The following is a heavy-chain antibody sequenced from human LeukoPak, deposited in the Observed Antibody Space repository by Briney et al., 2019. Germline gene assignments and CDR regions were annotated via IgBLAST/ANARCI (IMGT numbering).Heavy chain of an antibody. Sequence: GGSLRLSCAASGFTFSSYAMSWVRQAPGKGLEWVSAISGSGGSTYYADSVKGRFTISRDNSKNTLYLQMNGLRAEDTAVYYCAKDGSIAAAGIGDYWGQGTLVTVSS. CDR3: AKDGSIAAAGIGDY. J-gene: IGHJ4*02. CDR2: ISGSGGST. V-gene: IGHV3-23*01. CDR1: GFTFSSYA. D-gene: IGHD6-13*01.